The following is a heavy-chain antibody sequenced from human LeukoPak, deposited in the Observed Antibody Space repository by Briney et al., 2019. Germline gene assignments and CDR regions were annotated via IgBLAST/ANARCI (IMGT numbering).Heavy chain of an antibody. J-gene: IGHJ4*02. CDR3: ARDRGSTEFDY. CDR1: GFTFSNHW. CDR2: INGDGSRA. D-gene: IGHD2-2*01. V-gene: IGHV3-74*01. Sequence: GGSLGLSCGASGFTFSNHWMHWVRQVPGKGLVWVSRINGDGSRASYADSVKGRFTISRDNAKNTVYLQMNSLRAEDTALYYCARDRGSTEFDYWGQGTLVTVSS.